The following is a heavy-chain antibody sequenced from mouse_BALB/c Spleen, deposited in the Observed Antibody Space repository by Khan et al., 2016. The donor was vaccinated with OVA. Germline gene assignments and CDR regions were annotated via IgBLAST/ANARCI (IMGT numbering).Heavy chain of an antibody. CDR2: ISYSGST. CDR3: AITARIKY. Sequence: EVQLQESGPGLVKPSQSLSLTCTVTGYSITSGYGWNWIRQFPGNKLEWMGYISYSGSTTYNQSLKSRISITRDTSKNQFFLQLNSVTTEDTATYYCAITARIKYWGQGTTPTVSS. V-gene: IGHV3-2*02. CDR1: GYSITSGYG. J-gene: IGHJ2*01. D-gene: IGHD1-2*01.